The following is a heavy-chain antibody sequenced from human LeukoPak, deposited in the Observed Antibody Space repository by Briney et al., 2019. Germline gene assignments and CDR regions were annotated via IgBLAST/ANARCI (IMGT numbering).Heavy chain of an antibody. CDR1: GFTFSGYT. CDR2: ISSSGDYI. CDR3: ARGGFRDDF. Sequence: GGSLRLSCAASGFTFSGYTMNWVRQAPGKGLEWVSSISSSGDYIYYADSMKGRFTISRDNAKNSLYLQMNSLRVEGTAVYYCARGGFRDDFWGQGTMVTVSS. V-gene: IGHV3-21*01. J-gene: IGHJ3*01.